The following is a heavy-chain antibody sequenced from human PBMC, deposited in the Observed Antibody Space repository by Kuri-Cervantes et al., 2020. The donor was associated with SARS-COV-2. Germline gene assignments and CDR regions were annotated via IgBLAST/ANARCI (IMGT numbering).Heavy chain of an antibody. Sequence: SETLSLTCIVSGGSSNTDSWAWIRQAPGKGLEWIGTIYYSGTTNYHPSLGSRVTISVDTSKNQFSLKLSSVTAADTAVYYCARGVVAATANWFDSWGQGTLVTVSS. CDR3: ARGVVAATANWFDS. V-gene: IGHV4-59*12. D-gene: IGHD2-15*01. CDR2: IYYSGTT. J-gene: IGHJ5*01. CDR1: GGSSNTDS.